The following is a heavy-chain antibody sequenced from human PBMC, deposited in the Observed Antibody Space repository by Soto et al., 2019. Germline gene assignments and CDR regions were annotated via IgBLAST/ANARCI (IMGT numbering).Heavy chain of an antibody. CDR2: ISAYNGNT. Sequence: QVQLVQSGAEVKKPGASVKVSCKASGYTFTSYGLSWVRQAPGQGLEWMGWISAYNGNTKYAQKLQGRVTMTTDTSTSTADMERRTLRSDDTAVYDCAREAPPFLDWGQETLVTVSS. CDR3: AREAPPFLD. CDR1: GYTFTSYG. J-gene: IGHJ4*02. V-gene: IGHV1-18*01.